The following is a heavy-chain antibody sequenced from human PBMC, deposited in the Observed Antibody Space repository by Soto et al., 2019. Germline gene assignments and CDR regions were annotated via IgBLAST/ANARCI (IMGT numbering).Heavy chain of an antibody. CDR1: GFIFSDHY. D-gene: IGHD4-17*01. V-gene: IGHV3-72*01. Sequence: EVQLVESGGGLVQPGRSLRLSCAASGFIFSDHYMDWVRQAPGKGLEWVGRTRNKANSHTTEYAASVKGRFTISRDDSKNSLYLQMNSLKIEDTAVYYCARATTVTDYWGQGTLVTVSS. J-gene: IGHJ4*02. CDR2: TRNKANSHTT. CDR3: ARATTVTDY.